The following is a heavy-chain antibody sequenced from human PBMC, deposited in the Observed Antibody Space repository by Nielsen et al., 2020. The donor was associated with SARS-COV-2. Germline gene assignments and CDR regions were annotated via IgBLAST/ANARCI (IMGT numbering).Heavy chain of an antibody. V-gene: IGHV3-23*01. J-gene: IGHJ4*02. D-gene: IGHD4-17*01. CDR1: GFTFSSYA. Sequence: GESLKISCAASGFTFSSYAMSWVRQAPGKGLEWVSAISGSGGSTHYADSVKGRFTISRDNSKNTLYLQMNSLRAEDTAVYYCAKDGARGDYGYFDYWGQGTLVTVSS. CDR3: AKDGARGDYGYFDY. CDR2: ISGSGGST.